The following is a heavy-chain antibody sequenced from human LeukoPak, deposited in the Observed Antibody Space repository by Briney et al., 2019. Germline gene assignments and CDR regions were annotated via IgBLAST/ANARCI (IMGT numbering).Heavy chain of an antibody. V-gene: IGHV4-59*11. CDR3: ARLLDNDSSGDPDTFDM. J-gene: IGHJ3*02. CDR1: GGSISRHF. CDR2: IHYSGRP. D-gene: IGHD3-22*01. Sequence: PSETLSLTSSVSGGSISRHFWSWIREPPGKGLDWIAFIHYSGRPKYNPSLQSRVTISIDTSENNFSLKLTSVTAADTAVYYCARLLDNDSSGDPDTFDMWGQGTVVSVSS.